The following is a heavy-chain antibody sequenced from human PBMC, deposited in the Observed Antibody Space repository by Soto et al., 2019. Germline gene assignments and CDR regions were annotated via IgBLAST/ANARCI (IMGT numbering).Heavy chain of an antibody. CDR2: INRSGST. CDR1: GGSLSGYY. D-gene: IGHD3-3*01. J-gene: IGHJ4*02. V-gene: IGHV4-34*01. CDR3: ARRPLNYDLWSGTAKPFDC. Sequence: QVQLQQWGAGLLEPSETLSLTCAVYGGSLSGYYWSWIRQSPGKGLEWIGEINRSGSTIYNPSLKSRIALLVDTPRNQFSIRLSSVTAADAAVYYCARRPLNYDLWSGTAKPFDCWGQGTLVTVSS.